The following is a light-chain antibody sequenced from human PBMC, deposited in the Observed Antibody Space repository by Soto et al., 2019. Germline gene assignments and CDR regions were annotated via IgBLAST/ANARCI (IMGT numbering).Light chain of an antibody. J-gene: IGLJ1*01. CDR3: SSYVGTNSYV. CDR1: SSDVGGYKY. V-gene: IGLV2-8*01. CDR2: EGD. Sequence: QSALTQPPSASGSPGQGVTISCTGTSSDVGGYKYVSWYQQHPRKAPKLIIYEGDRRPSGVPDRFSGSKSGNTAALTVSGLQAEDEADYYCSSYVGTNSYVFGPGTKLTVL.